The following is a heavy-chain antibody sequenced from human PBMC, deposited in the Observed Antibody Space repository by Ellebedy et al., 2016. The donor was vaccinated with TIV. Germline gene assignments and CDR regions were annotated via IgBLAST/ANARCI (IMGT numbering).Heavy chain of an antibody. CDR1: GGTNTRHS. CDR2: NLYSGST. V-gene: IGHV4-59*11. J-gene: IGHJ4*02. CDR3: AIYSTVWYSIHY. D-gene: IGHD6-19*01. Sequence: SEALSLTCTMSGGTNTRHSWTWIRQPPGKGLEWIGDNLYSGSTNYNPSLESRVNISLDTSRNQISLKLRSVTAADTAVYFCAIYSTVWYSIHYWGQGTRVTVSS.